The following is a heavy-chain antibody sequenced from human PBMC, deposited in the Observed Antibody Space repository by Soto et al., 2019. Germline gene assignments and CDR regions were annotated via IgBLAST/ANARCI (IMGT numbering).Heavy chain of an antibody. CDR2: IYYSGTA. V-gene: IGHV4-31*03. D-gene: IGHD1-26*01. Sequence: QLQLRESGPGLVQPAQTLSLTCTVAGGSITGGVSYWTWVRQHPGKGLEWVGHIYYSGTAYYNPSLKSRVALSVDPSQNRFSLKLSSVTAADTAIYFCARSLPGGTVFYMDIWGEGTTVTVPS. J-gene: IGHJ6*03. CDR3: ARSLPGGTVFYMDI. CDR1: GGSITGGVSY.